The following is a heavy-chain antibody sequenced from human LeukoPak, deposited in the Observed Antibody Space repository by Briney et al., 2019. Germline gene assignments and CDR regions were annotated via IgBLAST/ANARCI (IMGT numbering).Heavy chain of an antibody. CDR3: ARDATIAAPLMS. D-gene: IGHD6-13*01. CDR2: IFHGVTT. CDR1: GSSINTPYY. Sequence: PSETESLTCTVSGSSINTPYYWARIRQPPGEGLEWIGNIFHGVTTFYNPSLMNRVAISVDTSKNQFSLKLTSVTAADTAVYYCARDATIAAPLMSWGQGTLVIVSS. J-gene: IGHJ4*02. V-gene: IGHV4-38-2*02.